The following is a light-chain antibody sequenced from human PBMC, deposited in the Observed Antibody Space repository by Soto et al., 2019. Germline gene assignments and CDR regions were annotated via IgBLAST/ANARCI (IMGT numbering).Light chain of an antibody. V-gene: IGKV3-20*01. CDR2: GAS. CDR1: QSLTTNF. J-gene: IGKJ1*01. CDR3: QHYGGSPPST. Sequence: DIVLTQSPDTLSLSPGERGSLSCRASQSLTTNFLAWYQQRPGLAPRLLIFGASSRVTDIPDRFSGNGSWTDFSLTINGLEADDFGVYYCQHYGGSPPSTFGQGTKV.